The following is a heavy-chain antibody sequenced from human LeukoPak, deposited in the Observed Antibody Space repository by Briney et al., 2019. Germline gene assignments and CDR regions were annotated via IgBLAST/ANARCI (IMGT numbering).Heavy chain of an antibody. Sequence: GGSLQISFKASGYSFTNYWIGGVRQVPGKGREGMGIIYTVDSDTTYSPSFQGQVTISAAKSISTAYLQLSSLRASDTAMYYCARGSSTWYFDYWGQGTLVTVSS. V-gene: IGHV5-51*01. D-gene: IGHD6-13*01. J-gene: IGHJ4*02. CDR3: ARGSSTWYFDY. CDR2: IYTVDSDT. CDR1: GYSFTNYW.